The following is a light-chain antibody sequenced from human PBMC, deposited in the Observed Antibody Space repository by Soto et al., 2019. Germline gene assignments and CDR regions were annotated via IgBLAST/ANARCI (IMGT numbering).Light chain of an antibody. V-gene: IGKV1-39*01. CDR3: QEYNSYTGT. J-gene: IGKJ1*01. CDR1: QFIYSY. CDR2: AAS. Sequence: DIHLTHSPTSLSSSVWYIFTIACLASQFIYSYLNWYQQKPGKAPKLLIYAASSLQSGVSSRFSGSGSGTDFTLTINSLQPEDFGTYYCQEYNSYTGTFGPGTKVDIK.